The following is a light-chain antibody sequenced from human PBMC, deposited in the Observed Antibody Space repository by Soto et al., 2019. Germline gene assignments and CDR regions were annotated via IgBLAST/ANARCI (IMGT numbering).Light chain of an antibody. V-gene: IGKV3-20*01. J-gene: IGKJ1*01. CDR3: QQYDGSPRT. CDR2: GAN. CDR1: QSVSSNS. Sequence: IVLTQSPGTLSLSPGERATLSCRASQSVSSNSLAWHQKKPGQAPRLLIYGANSRAASIPDWITGRWSGTVFTLTISRLEHEFFAVYYCQQYDGSPRTFGQGPKVDIK.